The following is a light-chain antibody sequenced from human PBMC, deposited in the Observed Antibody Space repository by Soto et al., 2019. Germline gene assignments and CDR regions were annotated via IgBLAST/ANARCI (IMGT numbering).Light chain of an antibody. Sequence: EIVLTQSPAALSVSPGERVTLSCWASQSVGSTLNWYQQRPGQAPRLLIYDTSIRATGIPARFSGSGSGTDFTLTISSLEPEDIAVYYCQQRGTWPPLTFGPGTKVDIK. J-gene: IGKJ3*01. CDR2: DTS. CDR1: QSVGST. CDR3: QQRGTWPPLT. V-gene: IGKV3-11*01.